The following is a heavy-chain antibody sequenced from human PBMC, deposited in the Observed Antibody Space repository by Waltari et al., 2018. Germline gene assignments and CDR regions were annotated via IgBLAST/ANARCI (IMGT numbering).Heavy chain of an antibody. J-gene: IGHJ5*02. CDR2: IYYSGST. Sequence: QLQLQESGPGLVKPSETLSLTCTVSGGSISSSRYYWGWIRQPPGKGLEWIGSIYYSGSTYYNPSLKSRVTISVDTSKNQFSLKLSSVTAADTAVYYCARDKNGNNWFDPWGQGTLVTVSS. CDR1: GGSISSSRYY. D-gene: IGHD1-1*01. CDR3: ARDKNGNNWFDP. V-gene: IGHV4-39*07.